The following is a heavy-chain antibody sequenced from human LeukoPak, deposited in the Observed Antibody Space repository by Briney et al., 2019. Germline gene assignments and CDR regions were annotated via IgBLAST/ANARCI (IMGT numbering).Heavy chain of an antibody. D-gene: IGHD1-26*01. CDR1: GGSISSYY. Sequence: PSETLSLTCTVSGGSISSYYWSWIRQPPGKGLEWIGYIYYSGSTNYNPSLKSRVTISVDKSKNQFSLKLSSVTAADTAVYYCARVGGSYYFDYWGQGTLATVSS. V-gene: IGHV4-59*12. CDR3: ARVGGSYYFDY. J-gene: IGHJ4*02. CDR2: IYYSGST.